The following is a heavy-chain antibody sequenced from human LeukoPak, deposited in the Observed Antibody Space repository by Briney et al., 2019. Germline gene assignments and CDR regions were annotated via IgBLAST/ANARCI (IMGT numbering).Heavy chain of an antibody. V-gene: IGHV1-2*02. CDR3: ASSPKYDFWSGYRLDY. J-gene: IGHJ4*02. D-gene: IGHD3-3*01. CDR1: GYTFTSYG. CDR2: INPNSGGT. Sequence: ASVKVSCKASGYTFTSYGISWVRQAPGQGLEWMGWINPNSGGTNYAQKFQGRVTMTRDTSISTAYMELSRLRSDDTAVYYCASSPKYDFWSGYRLDYWGQGTLVTVSS.